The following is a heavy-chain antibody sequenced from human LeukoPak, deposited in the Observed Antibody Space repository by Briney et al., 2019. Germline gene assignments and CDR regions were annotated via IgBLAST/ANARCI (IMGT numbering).Heavy chain of an antibody. J-gene: IGHJ4*02. CDR3: ARDVALSGPGFDY. V-gene: IGHV4-4*07. Sequence: SETLSLTCTVSGGSISSYYWSWIRQPAGKGLEWIGRIYTSGSTNYNPSLKSRVTMSVDTSKNQFSLKLSSVTAPDPAVYYCARDVALSGPGFDYWGEGDLVTVSS. CDR2: IYTSGST. CDR1: GGSISSYY. D-gene: IGHD1-26*01.